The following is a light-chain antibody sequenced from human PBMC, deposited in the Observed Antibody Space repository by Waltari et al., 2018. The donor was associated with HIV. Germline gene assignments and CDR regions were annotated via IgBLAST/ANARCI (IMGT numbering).Light chain of an antibody. Sequence: EIVLTQSPATLSLSPGERATLSCRASQSVIIYLAWYQQRPGQPPSLLIYDASNRATAIPARFSGSGSWTVFTLTISSLEPEDFAVYYCQQRSRWPPAYTFGQGTKLEIK. CDR1: QSVIIY. V-gene: IGKV3-11*01. CDR2: DAS. J-gene: IGKJ2*01. CDR3: QQRSRWPPAYT.